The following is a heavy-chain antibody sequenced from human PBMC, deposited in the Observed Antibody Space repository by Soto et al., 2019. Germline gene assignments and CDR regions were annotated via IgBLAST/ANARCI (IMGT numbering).Heavy chain of an antibody. Sequence: PGGSLRLSCAASGFTFSNYEMNWVRQAPGKGLEWVSYISSSGSVMYYADSVKGRFTISRDNVKNTLYLQINTLRAEDTALYYCARSPLSGTFKYYFYAMDVWGQGTTVTVSS. CDR3: ARSPLSGTFKYYFYAMDV. CDR1: GFTFSNYE. V-gene: IGHV3-48*03. D-gene: IGHD1-26*01. J-gene: IGHJ6*02. CDR2: ISSSGSVM.